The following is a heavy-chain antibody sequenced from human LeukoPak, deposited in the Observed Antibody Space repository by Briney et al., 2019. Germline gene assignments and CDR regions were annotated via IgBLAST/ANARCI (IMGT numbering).Heavy chain of an antibody. Sequence: GASVKVSCKASGGTFSSYAISWVRQAPGQGLEWMGGIIPIFSTANYAQKFQGRVTITADKSTSTAYMELSSLRSEDTAVYYCASRYSYGYGVNWFDPWGQGTLVTVSS. CDR1: GGTFSSYA. V-gene: IGHV1-69*06. CDR2: IIPIFSTA. D-gene: IGHD5-18*01. J-gene: IGHJ5*02. CDR3: ASRYSYGYGVNWFDP.